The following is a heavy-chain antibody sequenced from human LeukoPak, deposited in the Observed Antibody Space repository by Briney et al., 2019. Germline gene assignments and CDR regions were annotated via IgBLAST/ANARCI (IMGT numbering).Heavy chain of an antibody. Sequence: SETLSLTCTVSGGSISSSSYYWGWIRQPPGKGLEWIGSIYYSGSTYYNPSLKSRVTISVDTSKNQFSLKLSSVTAADTAVYYCAREGEVGASSGNSYYYYYYMDVWGKGTTVTISS. CDR1: GGSISSSSYY. D-gene: IGHD1-26*01. CDR2: IYYSGST. CDR3: AREGEVGASSGNSYYYYYYMDV. V-gene: IGHV4-39*07. J-gene: IGHJ6*03.